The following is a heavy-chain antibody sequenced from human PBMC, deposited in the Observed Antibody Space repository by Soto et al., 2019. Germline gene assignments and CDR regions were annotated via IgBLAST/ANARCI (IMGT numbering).Heavy chain of an antibody. V-gene: IGHV3-23*01. CDR2: ISGSGGST. CDR3: AKLVFVVVSAAAIDY. J-gene: IGHJ4*02. CDR1: GFAFSSYA. D-gene: IGHD2-2*01. Sequence: HPGGSLGLSCAASGFAFSSYAMSWVRQAPGKGLEWVSAISGSGGSTYYADSVKGRFTISRDNSKSTLYMQMNSLRAEDTAIYYCAKLVFVVVSAAAIDYWGQGTLVTVSS.